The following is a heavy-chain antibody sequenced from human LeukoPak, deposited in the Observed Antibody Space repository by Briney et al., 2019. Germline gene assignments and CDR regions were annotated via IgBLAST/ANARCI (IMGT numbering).Heavy chain of an antibody. CDR2: ISSSSSYI. V-gene: IGHV3-21*01. CDR3: AREKQLVKSNYYYYYMDV. Sequence: GGSLRLSCAASGFTFSSYSMNWVRQAPGKGLEGVSSISSSSSYIYYADSVKGRFTISRDNAKNSLYLQMNSLRAEDTAVYYCAREKQLVKSNYYYYYMDVWGKGTTVTISS. D-gene: IGHD6-13*01. CDR1: GFTFSSYS. J-gene: IGHJ6*03.